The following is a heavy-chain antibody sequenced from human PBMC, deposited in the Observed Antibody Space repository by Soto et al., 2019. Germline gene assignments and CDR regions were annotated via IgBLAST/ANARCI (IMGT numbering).Heavy chain of an antibody. Sequence: EVQLLESGGGLVQPGGSLRLSCAASGFTFSSYAMTWVRQAPGKGLEWVSALSGSGVSTYYADSVKGRFTISRDNSKNTLYLQMNSLRAEDKDVYYCAKGGGSKDYYDTSGYYLYYYYAMDVWGQGTTVTVSS. V-gene: IGHV3-23*01. CDR3: AKGGGSKDYYDTSGYYLYYYYAMDV. CDR1: GFTFSSYA. J-gene: IGHJ6*02. CDR2: LSGSGVST. D-gene: IGHD3-22*01.